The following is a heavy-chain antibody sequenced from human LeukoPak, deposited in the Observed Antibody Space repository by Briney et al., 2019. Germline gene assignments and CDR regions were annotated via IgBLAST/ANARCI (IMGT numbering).Heavy chain of an antibody. J-gene: IGHJ4*02. CDR1: GGTFSSYA. V-gene: IGHV1-69*05. D-gene: IGHD1-26*01. CDR3: ARVPSGSYLGNFDY. Sequence: SVKVSCKASGGTFSSYAISWVRQAPGQGLEWMGGNIPIFGTANYAQKFQGRVTITTDESTSTAYMELSSLRSEDTAVYYCARVPSGSYLGNFDYWGQGTLVTVSS. CDR2: NIPIFGTA.